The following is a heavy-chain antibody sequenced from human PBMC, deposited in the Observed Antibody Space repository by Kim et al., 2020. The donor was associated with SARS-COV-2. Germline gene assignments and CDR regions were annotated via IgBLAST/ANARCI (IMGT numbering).Heavy chain of an antibody. CDR1: GYTFTSYA. CDR2: INAGNGNT. J-gene: IGHJ5*02. Sequence: ASVKVSCKASGYTFTSYAMHWVRQAPGQRLEWMGWINAGNGNTKYSQKFQGRVTITRDTSASTAYMELSSLRSEDTAVYYCARSRKGIAAAGSVIFGWFDPWGQGTLVTVSS. D-gene: IGHD6-13*01. V-gene: IGHV1-3*01. CDR3: ARSRKGIAAAGSVIFGWFDP.